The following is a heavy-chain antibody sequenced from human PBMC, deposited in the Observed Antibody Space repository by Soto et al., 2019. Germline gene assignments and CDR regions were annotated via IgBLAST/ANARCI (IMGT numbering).Heavy chain of an antibody. V-gene: IGHV3-21*01. Sequence: EVQLVESGGGLVKPGGSLRLSCAASGFTFSSYTMNWVRQAPGRGLEWVSSIGTSSSYIYYADSVKGRFTISRDNAKNSLFLQMNSLRADYTAVYYCARDSVRDYLYYYYGMDVW. D-gene: IGHD4-17*01. CDR2: IGTSSSYI. CDR1: GFTFSSYT. J-gene: IGHJ6*01. CDR3: ARDSVRDYLYYYYGMDV.